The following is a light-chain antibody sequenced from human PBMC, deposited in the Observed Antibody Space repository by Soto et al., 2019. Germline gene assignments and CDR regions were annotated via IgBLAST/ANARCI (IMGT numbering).Light chain of an antibody. Sequence: QSVLTQPPSASGSPGQSVAISCTGTSSDVGGYNDVSWYQQHPGKAPKLMIYEVNKRASGVPDRFSGSKSGNTSSLTVSGLQAEDKADYYCSSYAGSINVFGNGTK. CDR3: SSYAGSINV. CDR2: EVN. CDR1: SSDVGGYND. V-gene: IGLV2-8*01. J-gene: IGLJ1*01.